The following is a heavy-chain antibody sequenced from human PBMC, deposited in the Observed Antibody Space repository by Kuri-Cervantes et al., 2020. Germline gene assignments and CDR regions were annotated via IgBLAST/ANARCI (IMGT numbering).Heavy chain of an antibody. Sequence: GESLKISCKGSGYSLTSFWNGWVRRMPGKGLEWMGINYPSDSDTRYSTYFQGQVTSPADKTITPAYLQWSSLKASDTDMYYCAKHGDSMDYYYYMDVWGKGTTVTVSS. D-gene: IGHD4-11*01. CDR3: AKHGDSMDYYYYMDV. CDR1: GYSLTSFW. J-gene: IGHJ6*03. CDR2: NYPSDSDT. V-gene: IGHV5-51*01.